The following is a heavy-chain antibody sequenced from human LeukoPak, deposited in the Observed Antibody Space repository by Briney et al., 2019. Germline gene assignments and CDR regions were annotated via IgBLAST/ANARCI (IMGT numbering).Heavy chain of an antibody. CDR3: AREKVASTFDS. Sequence: GGSLRLSCAVSEFTVNDYYMSWIRQAPGEGLEWVSDIGGSDSIVAYADSVKGRFSISRDFAKNSLYLQMNSLRAEDTAVYYCAREKVASTFDSWGQGALVTVPS. V-gene: IGHV3-11*01. J-gene: IGHJ4*02. CDR1: EFTVNDYY. D-gene: IGHD6-19*01. CDR2: IGGSDSIV.